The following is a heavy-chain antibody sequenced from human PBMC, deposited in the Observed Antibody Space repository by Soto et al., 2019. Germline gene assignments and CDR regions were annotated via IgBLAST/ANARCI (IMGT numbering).Heavy chain of an antibody. V-gene: IGHV3-30*18. CDR3: AKMRVFGGVILSYYYYYGMDV. CDR1: GFTFSSYG. J-gene: IGHJ6*02. D-gene: IGHD3-3*01. Sequence: QVQLVESGGGVVQPGRYLRLSCAASGFTFSSYGMHWVRQAPGKGLEWVAVITYDGSNKHYADSVKGRFTVSRDNSKNTLHLQMNSLRAEDAAVYYCAKMRVFGGVILSYYYYYGMDVWGQGNTVTVSS. CDR2: ITYDGSNK.